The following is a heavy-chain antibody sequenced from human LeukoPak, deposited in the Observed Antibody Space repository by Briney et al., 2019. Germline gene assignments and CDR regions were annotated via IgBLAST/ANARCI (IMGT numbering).Heavy chain of an antibody. CDR3: ARRGGCISTSCNLDY. V-gene: IGHV1-46*03. D-gene: IGHD2-2*01. CDR2: INPNGGGT. J-gene: IGHJ4*02. Sequence: ASVKVSCKTSGYTFTSYYMHWMRQAPGQGVEWVGMINPNGGGTSSAQKFQGRVTLTRDTSTSTVYMDLSSLRSEDTAIYYCARRGGCISTSCNLDYWGQGTLVTVSS. CDR1: GYTFTSYY.